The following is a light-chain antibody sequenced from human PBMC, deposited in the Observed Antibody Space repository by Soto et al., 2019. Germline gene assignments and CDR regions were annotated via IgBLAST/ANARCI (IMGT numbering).Light chain of an antibody. Sequence: QLVLTQSPSASASLGASVKLTCTLSSGHSSYAIAWHQQQPEKGPRYLMTLNTDGSHTTGDGIPDRFSGSSSGPERYLLISSRQSADEADYYCQTWGTGVYWVFGGGTKLTVL. CDR3: QTWGTGVYWV. CDR2: LNTDGSH. V-gene: IGLV4-69*01. J-gene: IGLJ3*02. CDR1: SGHSSYA.